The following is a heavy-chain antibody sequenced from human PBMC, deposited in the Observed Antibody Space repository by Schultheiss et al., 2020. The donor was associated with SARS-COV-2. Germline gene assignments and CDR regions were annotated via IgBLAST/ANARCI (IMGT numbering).Heavy chain of an antibody. CDR3: ARSHRRGWFDP. J-gene: IGHJ5*02. Sequence: SETLSLTCTVSGDSISSGAYYWSWLRQHPGMGLEWIGYIYYSGSTNYNPSLKSRVTISVDTSKNQFSLKLNSVTAADTAVYYCARSHRRGWFDPWGQGTLVTVSS. D-gene: IGHD3-10*01. CDR2: IYYSGST. CDR1: GDSISSGAYY. V-gene: IGHV4-61*08.